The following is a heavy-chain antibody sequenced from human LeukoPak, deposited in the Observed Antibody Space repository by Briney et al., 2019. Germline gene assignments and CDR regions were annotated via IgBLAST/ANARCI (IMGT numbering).Heavy chain of an antibody. CDR1: GFTFSSYA. Sequence: PGGSLRLSCAASGFTFSSYAMHWVRQAPGKGLEWVAFIRYDGSNKYYADSVKGRFTISRDNSKNTLYLQMNSLRAEDTAVYYCAKDKGRSGSYFSGAFDIWGQGTMVTVSS. CDR2: IRYDGSNK. CDR3: AKDKGRSGSYFSGAFDI. D-gene: IGHD1-26*01. J-gene: IGHJ3*02. V-gene: IGHV3-30*02.